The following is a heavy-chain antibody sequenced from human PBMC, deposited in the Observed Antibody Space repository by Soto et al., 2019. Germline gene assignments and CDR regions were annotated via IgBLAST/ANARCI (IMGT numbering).Heavy chain of an antibody. Sequence: EVQLVESGGGLVKPGGSLRLSCAASGFTFSSYSMNWVRQAPGKGLEWVSSISSSSSYIYYADSVKGRFTISRDNAKNSLYLQMNSLRAEDTAGYYCVRGGYCSSTSCYANYWGQGTLVTVSS. CDR2: ISSSSSYI. CDR1: GFTFSSYS. J-gene: IGHJ4*02. V-gene: IGHV3-21*01. D-gene: IGHD2-2*01. CDR3: VRGGYCSSTSCYANY.